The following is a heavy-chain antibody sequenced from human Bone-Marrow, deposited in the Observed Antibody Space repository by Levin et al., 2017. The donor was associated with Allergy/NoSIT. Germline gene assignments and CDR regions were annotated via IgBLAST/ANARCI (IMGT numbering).Heavy chain of an antibody. CDR1: GFTFGDFA. J-gene: IGHJ3*02. CDR2: VTRKAYGKT. Sequence: GGSLRLSCTTSGFTFGDFAVAWFRQAPGKGLEWVGFVTRKAYGKTEYAASVKGRFIISRDDSKSIAYLQMESLRTEDTAVYYCTRATYYFDSSGPFDIWGQGTRVTVS. CDR3: TRATYYFDSSGPFDI. V-gene: IGHV3-49*03. D-gene: IGHD3-22*01.